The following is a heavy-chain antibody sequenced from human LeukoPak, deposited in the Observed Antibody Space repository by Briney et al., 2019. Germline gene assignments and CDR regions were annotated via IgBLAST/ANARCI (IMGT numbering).Heavy chain of an antibody. D-gene: IGHD3-22*01. CDR1: GLTFSSYP. Sequence: GGSLILSCAASGLTFSSYPMHWVRQAPGKGLEWVAVISYDGSEKHYADPVKGRFTISRDNSKNTLYLQMSSLRAEDTAMYYCAREGNSGYYPYWGQGILVTVSS. J-gene: IGHJ4*02. CDR3: AREGNSGYYPY. CDR2: ISYDGSEK. V-gene: IGHV3-30-3*01.